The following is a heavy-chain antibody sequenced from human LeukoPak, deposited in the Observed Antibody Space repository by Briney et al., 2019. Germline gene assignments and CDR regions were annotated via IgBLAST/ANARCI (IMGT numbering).Heavy chain of an antibody. V-gene: IGHV4-4*07. Sequence: SETLSLTCTVSGGSISSYYWSWIRQPAGKGLDGIGRIYISGSTNYNPSLKSRVTMSVDTSKSQFSLKLTSVIAADTAVYYCARETSTVTYRIFDYWGQGTLVTVSS. D-gene: IGHD4-17*01. CDR3: ARETSTVTYRIFDY. CDR2: IYISGST. CDR1: GGSISSYY. J-gene: IGHJ4*02.